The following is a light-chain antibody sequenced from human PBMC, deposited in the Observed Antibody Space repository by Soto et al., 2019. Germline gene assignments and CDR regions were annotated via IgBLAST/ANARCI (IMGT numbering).Light chain of an antibody. CDR3: QQRSDWPST. CDR2: DAS. J-gene: IGKJ4*01. CDR1: QSVSSY. Sequence: EIVLTQAPATQSLSPGERATLSCRASQSVSSYLAWYQKKPGQAPRLLIYDASNRATGIPARFSGSGSGTDFTLTISSLDPEDFAVYYCQQRSDWPSTFGEGTSVEIK. V-gene: IGKV3-11*01.